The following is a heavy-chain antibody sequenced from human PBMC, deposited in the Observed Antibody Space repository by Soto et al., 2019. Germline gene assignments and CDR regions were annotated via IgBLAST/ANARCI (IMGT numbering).Heavy chain of an antibody. J-gene: IGHJ4*02. D-gene: IGHD5-12*01. V-gene: IGHV4-39*01. CDR3: ARLVATATYYFDY. CDR2: IYYSGST. CDR1: GGSISSSSYY. Sequence: SETLSLTCTVSGGSISSSSYYWGWIRQPPGKGLEWIGSIYYSGSTYYNPSLKSRVTISVDTSKNQFSLKLSSVTAADTAVYYCARLVATATYYFDYWGQGTLVTVSS.